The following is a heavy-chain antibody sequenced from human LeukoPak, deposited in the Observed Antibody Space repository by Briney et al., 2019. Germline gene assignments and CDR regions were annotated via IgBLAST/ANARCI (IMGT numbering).Heavy chain of an antibody. D-gene: IGHD3-3*01. CDR3: ARGLGNQKRDFWSGFHPFDP. V-gene: IGHV1-69*06. CDR2: IIPMFGTK. Sequence: AASVRVSSKASGHTFTAYTINGGRQAPGQGREWMGGIIPMFGTKNYAKKFQGRVTFTADTSTITAYMELSSLISDDTAMYYCARGLGNQKRDFWSGFHPFDPWGQGTLVTVSS. CDR1: GHTFTAYT. J-gene: IGHJ5*02.